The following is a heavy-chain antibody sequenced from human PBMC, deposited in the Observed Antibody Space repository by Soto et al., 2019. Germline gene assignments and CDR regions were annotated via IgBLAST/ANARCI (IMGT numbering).Heavy chain of an antibody. D-gene: IGHD3-3*01. J-gene: IGHJ4*02. Sequence: QVQLVESGGGVVQPGRSLRLSCAASGFTFSSYGMHWVRQAPGKGLEWVAVIWYDGSNKYYADSVKGRFTISRDNSKNTLYLQMNSLRAEDTAVYYCARVSRDDFWSGYYTDWGQGTLVTVSS. CDR3: ARVSRDDFWSGYYTD. V-gene: IGHV3-33*01. CDR2: IWYDGSNK. CDR1: GFTFSSYG.